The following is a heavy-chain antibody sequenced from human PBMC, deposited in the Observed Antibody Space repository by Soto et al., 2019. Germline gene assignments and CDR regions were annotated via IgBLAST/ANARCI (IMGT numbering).Heavy chain of an antibody. CDR2: ISGSGGST. J-gene: IGHJ3*02. CDR1: GFTFSSYA. D-gene: IGHD3-22*01. CDR3: AKDRHNYYDSSGSDAFDI. Sequence: LSCAASGFTFSSYAMSWVRQAPGKGLEWVSAISGSGGSTYYADSVKGRFTISRDNSKNTLYLQMNSLRAEDTAVYYCAKDRHNYYDSSGSDAFDIWGQGTMVTVSS. V-gene: IGHV3-23*01.